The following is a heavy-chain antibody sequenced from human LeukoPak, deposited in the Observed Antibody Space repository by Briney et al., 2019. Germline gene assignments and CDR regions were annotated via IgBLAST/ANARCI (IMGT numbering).Heavy chain of an antibody. D-gene: IGHD3-3*01. J-gene: IGHJ4*02. Sequence: PGRSLRLSCAASGFTFSSYAMHWVRQAPGKGLEWVAVISYDGSNKYYADSVKGRFTISRDNSKNTLYLQMNSLRGEDTAVYYCARDITIFGVVIADYWGQGTLVTVSS. CDR2: ISYDGSNK. V-gene: IGHV3-30*04. CDR3: ARDITIFGVVIADY. CDR1: GFTFSSYA.